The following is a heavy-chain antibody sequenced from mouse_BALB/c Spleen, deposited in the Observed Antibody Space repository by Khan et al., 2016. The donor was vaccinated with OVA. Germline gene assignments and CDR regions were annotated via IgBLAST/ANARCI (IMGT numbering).Heavy chain of an antibody. Sequence: QVQLQQSGPVLVKPGASVKMSCKASGYTFTDYIINWVRQRTGQGLEWIGQIYPGSGSTYYNEKFKGKATLTADKSPNTAYMQLSSMTSEDSAVYFCARSGYGRLGYWGQGTTRAVSS. D-gene: IGHD1-1*01. CDR3: ARSGYGRLGY. CDR1: GYTFTDYI. J-gene: IGHJ2*01. V-gene: IGHV1-77*01. CDR2: IYPGSGST.